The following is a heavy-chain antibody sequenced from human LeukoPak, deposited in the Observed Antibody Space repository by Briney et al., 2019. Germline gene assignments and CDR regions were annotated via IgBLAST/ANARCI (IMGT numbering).Heavy chain of an antibody. V-gene: IGHV3-30*02. D-gene: IGHD1-14*01. CDR1: GFTFSSYG. CDR3: AREPLTGYYFDY. CDR2: IRYDGSNK. J-gene: IGHJ4*02. Sequence: PGGSLRLSCAASGFTFSSYGMHWVRQAPGKGLEWVAFIRYDGSNKYYADSVKGRFTVSRDNSKNTLSLQMNSLRAEDTAVYYCAREPLTGYYFDYWGQGTLVTVSS.